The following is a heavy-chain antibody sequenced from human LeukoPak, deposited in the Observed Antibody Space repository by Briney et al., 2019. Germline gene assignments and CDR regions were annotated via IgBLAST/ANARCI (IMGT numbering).Heavy chain of an antibody. CDR3: ARGEVGYCSSTSCYREDY. CDR1: GGSISSGDYY. CDR2: IYYSGST. Sequence: PSETLSLTCTVSGGSISSGDYYWSWLRQPPGKGLEWIGYIYYSGSTYYNPSLKSRVTISVDTSKNQFSLKLSSVTAADTAVYYCARGEVGYCSSTSCYREDYWGQGTLVTVSS. V-gene: IGHV4-30-4*08. D-gene: IGHD2-2*02. J-gene: IGHJ4*02.